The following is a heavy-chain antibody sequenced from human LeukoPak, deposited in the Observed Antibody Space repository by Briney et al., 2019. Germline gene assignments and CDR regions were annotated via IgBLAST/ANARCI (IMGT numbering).Heavy chain of an antibody. Sequence: GGSLRLSCVVSGITFSTAWMNWVRQAPGKGLEWVAMTSFDGSYKNYADSVKGRFTISRDNSKNRLYLQMNSLRAEDTAVYYCAKEFSGYLASFEYWGQGTLVTVSS. D-gene: IGHD3-22*01. CDR3: AKEFSGYLASFEY. CDR1: GITFSTAW. CDR2: TSFDGSYK. V-gene: IGHV3-30*18. J-gene: IGHJ4*02.